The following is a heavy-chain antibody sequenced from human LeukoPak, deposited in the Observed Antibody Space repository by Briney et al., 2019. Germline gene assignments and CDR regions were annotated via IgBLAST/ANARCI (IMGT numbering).Heavy chain of an antibody. D-gene: IGHD3-22*01. Sequence: GGSLRLSCAASGFTFNLYPMNWVRQAPGKGLEWVSAITGSGGSTYYADSVKGRFTISRDNSKNTLYLQMNSLRAEDTAVYYCAKDPTTTYNYESSGDFDYWGQGTLVTVSS. V-gene: IGHV3-23*01. J-gene: IGHJ4*02. CDR3: AKDPTTTYNYESSGDFDY. CDR2: ITGSGGST. CDR1: GFTFNLYP.